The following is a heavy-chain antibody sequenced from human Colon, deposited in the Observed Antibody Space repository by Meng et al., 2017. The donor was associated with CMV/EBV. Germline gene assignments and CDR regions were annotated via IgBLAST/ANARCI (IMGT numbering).Heavy chain of an antibody. V-gene: IGHV3-74*01. J-gene: IGHJ4*02. D-gene: IGHD3-10*01. CDR3: ARDFGGGDDY. CDR1: GFTLSYYW. CDR2: INRYANLI. Sequence: GGSGGALVQPGGSVILSCAASGFTLSYYWVHWVRQAPGKGLEWVSRINRYANLIDYAGSVRGRFTVSRDSARDTVYLQMHSLRFEDTAVYHCARDFGGGDDYWGQGTLVTVSS.